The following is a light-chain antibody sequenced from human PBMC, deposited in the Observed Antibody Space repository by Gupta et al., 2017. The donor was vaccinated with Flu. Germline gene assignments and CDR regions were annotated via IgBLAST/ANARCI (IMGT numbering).Light chain of an antibody. J-gene: IGLJ3*02. CDR1: ALPKKY. CDR2: EDS. V-gene: IGLV3-10*01. Sequence: SYELTQPPSVSVSPGQTARITCSGDALPKKYTSWYQQKSGQAPMLVIYEDSKRPSEIPERFSGSSSGTMATLTISGAQVEDEADYYCFSTDSSGDHRVFGGGTELTVL. CDR3: FSTDSSGDHRV.